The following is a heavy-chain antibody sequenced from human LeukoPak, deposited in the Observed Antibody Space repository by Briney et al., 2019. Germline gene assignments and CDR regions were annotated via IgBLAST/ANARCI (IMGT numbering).Heavy chain of an antibody. CDR2: IYYSGST. D-gene: IGHD3-10*01. J-gene: IGHJ5*02. CDR3: ARDPFFADYGSGSP. Sequence: PSETLSLTCTVSGGSVSSSSYYWSWIRQPPGKGLEWIGYIYYSGSTNYNPSLKSRVTISVDTSKNPFSLKLSSVTAADTAVYYCARDPFFADYGSGSPWGQGTLVTVSS. V-gene: IGHV4-61*01. CDR1: GGSVSSSSYY.